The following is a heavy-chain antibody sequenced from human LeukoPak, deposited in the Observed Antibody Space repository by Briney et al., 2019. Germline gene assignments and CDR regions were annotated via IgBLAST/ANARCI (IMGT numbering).Heavy chain of an antibody. CDR1: GFTFSNAW. J-gene: IGHJ3*02. D-gene: IGHD3-3*01. Sequence: GGSLRLSCAASGFTFSNAWMSWVRQAPGKGLVWVSRINSDGSSTSYADSVKGRFTISRDNAKNTLYLQMNSLRAEDTAVYYCARGGIRFSLRGAFDIWGQGTMVTVSS. CDR3: ARGGIRFSLRGAFDI. CDR2: INSDGSST. V-gene: IGHV3-74*01.